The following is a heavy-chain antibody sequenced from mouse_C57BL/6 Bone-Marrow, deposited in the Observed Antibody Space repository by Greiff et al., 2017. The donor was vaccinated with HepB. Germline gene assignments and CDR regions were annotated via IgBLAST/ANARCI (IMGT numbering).Heavy chain of an antibody. D-gene: IGHD2-1*01. CDR2: INPSSGYT. Sequence: QVQLQQSGPELVKPGASVKMSCKASGYTFTSYTMHWVKQRPGQGLEWIGYINPSSGYTKYNQKFKDKATLTADKSSSTAYMQLSSLTSEDSAVYYCARTVYYGPSGYAMDYWGQGTSVTVSS. V-gene: IGHV1-4*01. J-gene: IGHJ4*01. CDR1: GYTFTSYT. CDR3: ARTVYYGPSGYAMDY.